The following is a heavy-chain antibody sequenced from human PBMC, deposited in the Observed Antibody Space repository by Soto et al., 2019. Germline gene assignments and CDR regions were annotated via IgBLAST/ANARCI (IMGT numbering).Heavy chain of an antibody. Sequence: QVQLQESGPGLVEPSQTLSLTCTVSGDSISNGYYTWSWIRQPPGKDLEWIGHIYNSVNTYSNPSLKSRVTISADTSQNQFSLTLSSVTAADTAVYYCARGPSGDKVDYWGQGTLVTVSS. CDR2: IYNSVNT. V-gene: IGHV4-30-4*01. CDR1: GDSISNGYYT. CDR3: ARGPSGDKVDY. J-gene: IGHJ4*02. D-gene: IGHD3-10*01.